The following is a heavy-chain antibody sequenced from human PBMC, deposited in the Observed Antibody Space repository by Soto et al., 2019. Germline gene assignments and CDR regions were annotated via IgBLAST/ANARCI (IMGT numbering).Heavy chain of an antibody. CDR3: AREHQVQWLVQPRGAFDI. D-gene: IGHD6-19*01. CDR1: GFTFSSYA. J-gene: IGHJ3*02. Sequence: PGGSLRLSCAASGFTFSSYAMHWVRQAPGKGLEYVSAISSNEGSTYYANSVKGRFTISRDNSKNTLYLQMGSLRAEDMAVYYCAREHQVQWLVQPRGAFDIWGQGTMVTVSS. V-gene: IGHV3-64*01. CDR2: ISSNEGST.